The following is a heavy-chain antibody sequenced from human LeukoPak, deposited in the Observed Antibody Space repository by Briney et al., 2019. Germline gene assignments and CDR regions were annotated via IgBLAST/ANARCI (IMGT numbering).Heavy chain of an antibody. CDR1: GFTSSSYS. V-gene: IGHV3-48*02. J-gene: IGHJ4*02. CDR2: ISSSSKTI. CDR3: ARDQGIFDY. Sequence: PGGSQRLSCADSGFTSSSYSMNRVPQAPGKGLERVSYISSSSKTIYYADSVKCRFTISRDNAKSSLYLQMNSLRDEDSAVYYCARDQGIFDYWGQGTLVTVSS.